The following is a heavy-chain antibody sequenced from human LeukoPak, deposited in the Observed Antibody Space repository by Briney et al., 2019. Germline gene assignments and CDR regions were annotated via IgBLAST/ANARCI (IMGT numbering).Heavy chain of an antibody. CDR1: GFTFSSYA. D-gene: IGHD6-13*01. V-gene: IGHV3-23*01. Sequence: SGGSLRLSCAASGFTFSSYAMSWVRQAPGKGLEWVSAISGSGGSTYYADSVKGRFTISRDNSKNTLYLQMNSLRAEDTAVYYCARDRWAAGTIDYWGQGTLVTVSS. CDR3: ARDRWAAGTIDY. J-gene: IGHJ4*02. CDR2: ISGSGGST.